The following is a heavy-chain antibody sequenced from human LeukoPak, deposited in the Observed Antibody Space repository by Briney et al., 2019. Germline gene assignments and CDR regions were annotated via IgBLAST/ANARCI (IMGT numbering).Heavy chain of an antibody. V-gene: IGHV4-38-2*02. CDR1: GDSISSGNY. Sequence: SETLSLTCTVSGDSISSGNYWGWIRQPPGKGLEWIGSIFHTGSTYYNLSLKSRVTISVDTSKNQFSLRLNSVTAADTAIYYCARDRSSGWSGGGLQHWGLGTLVTVSS. J-gene: IGHJ1*01. D-gene: IGHD6-13*01. CDR2: IFHTGST. CDR3: ARDRSSGWSGGGLQH.